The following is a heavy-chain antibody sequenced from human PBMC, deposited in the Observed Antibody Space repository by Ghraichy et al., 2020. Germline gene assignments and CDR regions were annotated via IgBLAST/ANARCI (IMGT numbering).Heavy chain of an antibody. V-gene: IGHV1-2*02. CDR3: ARSIQSSSWYNVYYYYYGMDV. CDR2: INPNSGGT. D-gene: IGHD6-13*01. J-gene: IGHJ6*02. Sequence: ASVKVSCKASGYTFTGYYMHWVRQAPGQGLEWMGWINPNSGGTNYAQKFQGRVTMTRDTSISTAYMELSRLRSDDTAVYYCARSIQSSSWYNVYYYYYGMDVWGQGTTVTVSS. CDR1: GYTFTGYY.